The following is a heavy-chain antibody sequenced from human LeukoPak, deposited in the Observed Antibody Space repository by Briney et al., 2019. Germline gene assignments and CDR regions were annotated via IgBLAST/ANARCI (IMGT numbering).Heavy chain of an antibody. V-gene: IGHV4-59*12. CDR2: IYYSGST. CDR3: ARDKYYYDSSGYYSAFDI. CDR1: GGSISSYY. J-gene: IGHJ3*02. D-gene: IGHD3-22*01. Sequence: SETLSLTCTVSGGSISSYYWNWIRQPPGKGLEWIGYIYYSGSTNYNPSLKSRVTISVDTSKNQFSLRLSSVTAADTAVYYCARDKYYYDSSGYYSAFDIWGQGTMVAVSS.